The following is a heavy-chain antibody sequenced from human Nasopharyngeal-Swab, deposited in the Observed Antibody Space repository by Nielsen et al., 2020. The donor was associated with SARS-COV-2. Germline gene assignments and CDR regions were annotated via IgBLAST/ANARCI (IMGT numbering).Heavy chain of an antibody. CDR2: IIPIFGTA. V-gene: IGHV1-69*13. CDR3: ARGGYYDSSGYFLLGY. CDR1: GGTFSSYA. Sequence: SVKVSCKASGGTFSSYAISWVRQATGQGLEWMGGIIPIFGTANYAQKFQGRVTITADESTSTAYMELSSLRSEDTAVYYCARGGYYDSSGYFLLGYWGQGTLVTVSS. J-gene: IGHJ4*02. D-gene: IGHD3-22*01.